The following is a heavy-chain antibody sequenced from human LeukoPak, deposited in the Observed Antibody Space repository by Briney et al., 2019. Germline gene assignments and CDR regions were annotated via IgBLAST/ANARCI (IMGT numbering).Heavy chain of an antibody. D-gene: IGHD3-10*01. Sequence: GGSLRLSCAPSGLTFSNYWMSWVRQAPGRGLEWVANIKQDGSEKYYVDSVKGRFTISRDNAKNSLYLQMNSLRAEDTAVYYCARDRVTMVRGVSYYFDFWGQRTLVTVSS. V-gene: IGHV3-7*05. CDR3: ARDRVTMVRGVSYYFDF. CDR1: GLTFSNYW. J-gene: IGHJ4*02. CDR2: IKQDGSEK.